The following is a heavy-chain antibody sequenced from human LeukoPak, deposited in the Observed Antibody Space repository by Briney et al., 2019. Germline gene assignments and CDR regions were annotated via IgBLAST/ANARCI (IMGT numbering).Heavy chain of an antibody. Sequence: SETLSLTCTVSGGSISTGSYHWSWIRQPAGKGLEWIGYIYDSGSTNYNPSLKSRVTISVDTSKNQFSLKLSSVTAADTAVYYCTRGSIAYYYMDVWGKGTTVTISS. CDR2: IYDSGST. J-gene: IGHJ6*03. CDR3: TRGSIAYYYMDV. CDR1: GGSISTGSYH. V-gene: IGHV4-61*10. D-gene: IGHD3-22*01.